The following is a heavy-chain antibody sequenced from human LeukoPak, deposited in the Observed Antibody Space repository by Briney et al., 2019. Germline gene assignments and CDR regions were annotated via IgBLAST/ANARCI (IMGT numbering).Heavy chain of an antibody. CDR1: GFTFTNYR. V-gene: IGHV3-21*01. CDR3: ARENGDYADAFDI. D-gene: IGHD4-17*01. Sequence: GGSLRLSCAASGFTFTNYRMTWVRQAPGKGLEWVSSISSTSGYIFYADSVQGRFTISRDNTKSSLYLQMNSLRAEDTAVYYCARENGDYADAFDIWGQGTMVTVSS. CDR2: ISSTSGYI. J-gene: IGHJ3*02.